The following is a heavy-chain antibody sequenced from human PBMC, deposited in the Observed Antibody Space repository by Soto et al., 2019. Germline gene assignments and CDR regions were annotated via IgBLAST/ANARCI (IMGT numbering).Heavy chain of an antibody. Sequence: GGSLRLSCAASGFTFSNYAMHWVRQAPGKGLEWLAVISDDGNKEQLADSVKGRFTISRDNSKNTLYLQMNSPTAEDTAVYFGAKSRDAYNVYFYYGMDVWGQGTAVTVSS. D-gene: IGHD1-1*01. CDR3: AKSRDAYNVYFYYGMDV. CDR1: GFTFSNYA. V-gene: IGHV3-30-3*02. J-gene: IGHJ6*02. CDR2: ISDDGNKE.